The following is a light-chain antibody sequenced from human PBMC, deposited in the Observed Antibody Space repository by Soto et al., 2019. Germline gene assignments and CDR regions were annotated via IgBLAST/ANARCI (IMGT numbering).Light chain of an antibody. CDR3: QQYAAQSPWT. CDR1: QSIHSTW. V-gene: IGKV1-5*03. CDR2: KGS. J-gene: IGKJ1*01. Sequence: DVQMTQSPSTLSASVGDKVTITCRASQSIHSTWLAWFQQRPGKAPNVLIYKGSTLASGVSSRFSGSGSGTEFTLTINSLQPDDFATYFCQQYAAQSPWTFGQGTRVE.